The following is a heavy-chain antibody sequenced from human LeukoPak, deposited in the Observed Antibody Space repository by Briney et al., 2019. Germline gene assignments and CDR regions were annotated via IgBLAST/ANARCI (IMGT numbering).Heavy chain of an antibody. Sequence: PSETLSLTCTVSGGSISSYYWSWLRQPPGKGLEWIGYIYYSGSTNYNPSLKSRVTTSVDTSKNQFSLKLSSVTAADTAVYYCARGPVSGSSAAFDIWGQGTMVTVSS. CDR1: GGSISSYY. CDR3: ARGPVSGSSAAFDI. D-gene: IGHD1-26*01. CDR2: IYYSGST. J-gene: IGHJ3*02. V-gene: IGHV4-59*01.